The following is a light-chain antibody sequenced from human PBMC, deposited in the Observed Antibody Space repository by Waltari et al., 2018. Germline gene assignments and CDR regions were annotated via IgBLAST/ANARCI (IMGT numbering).Light chain of an antibody. CDR1: SSDIGKHNY. CDR3: CSDAGSGTYV. J-gene: IGLJ1*01. Sequence: QSALTQPASVSGSPGQSITISCTRTSSDIGKHNYVSCYQHLPGKVPKVMISEVTKRPSGVSNRFSGSKSGNTASLTISGLQADDEAEYYCCSDAGSGTYVFGTGTKLTVV. CDR2: EVT. V-gene: IGLV2-23*02.